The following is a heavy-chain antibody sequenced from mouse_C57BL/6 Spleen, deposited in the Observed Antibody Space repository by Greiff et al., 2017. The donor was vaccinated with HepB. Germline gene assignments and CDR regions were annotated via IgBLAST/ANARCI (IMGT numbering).Heavy chain of an antibody. Sequence: EVKLQESGPGLVKPSQSLSLTCSVTGYSITSGYYWNWIRQFPGNKLEWMGYISYDGSNNYNPSLKNRISITRDTSKNQFFLKLNSVTTEDTATYYCAKYYYGSSFLAMDYWGQGTSVTVSS. CDR1: GYSITSGYY. CDR3: AKYYYGSSFLAMDY. V-gene: IGHV3-6*01. CDR2: ISYDGSN. J-gene: IGHJ4*01. D-gene: IGHD1-1*01.